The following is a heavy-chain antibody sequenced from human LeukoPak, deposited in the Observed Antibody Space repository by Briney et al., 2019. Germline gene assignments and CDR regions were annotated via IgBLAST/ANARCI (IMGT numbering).Heavy chain of an antibody. D-gene: IGHD1-26*01. V-gene: IGHV1-46*01. Sequence: GASVKVSCKAFGYTFTSNYMHWVRQAPGQGPEWMGVISPSGGSTTYAQKFQGRVTLTRDMSTSTDYLELSSLRSEDTAVYYCARGPAKWEHTHVQLKYYFDYWGQGTLVTVSS. CDR1: GYTFTSNY. J-gene: IGHJ4*02. CDR3: ARGPAKWEHTHVQLKYYFDY. CDR2: ISPSGGST.